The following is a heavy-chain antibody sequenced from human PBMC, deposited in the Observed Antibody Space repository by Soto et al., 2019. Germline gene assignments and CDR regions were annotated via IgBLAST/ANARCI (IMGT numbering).Heavy chain of an antibody. CDR1: GFTFSSYS. CDR3: ARDKGKLVPVYYYYMDV. CDR2: ISSSSSYI. D-gene: IGHD6-6*01. Sequence: GGSLRLSCAASGFTFSSYSMNWVRQAPGKGLEWVSSISSSSSYIYYADSVKGRFTISRDNAKNSLYLQMNSLRAEDTAVYYCARDKGKLVPVYYYYMDVWGKGTTVTVSS. J-gene: IGHJ6*03. V-gene: IGHV3-21*01.